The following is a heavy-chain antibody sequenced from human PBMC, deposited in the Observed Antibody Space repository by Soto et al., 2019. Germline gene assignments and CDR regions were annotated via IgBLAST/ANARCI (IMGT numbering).Heavy chain of an antibody. D-gene: IGHD2-2*01. J-gene: IGHJ6*02. CDR1: GGTFSSYA. CDR2: IIPIFGTA. CDR3: ARDEVDHRRVYYYGMDV. Sequence: QVQLVQSGAEVKKPGSSVKVSCKASGGTFSSYAISWVRQAPGQGLEWMGGIIPIFGTANYAQKFQGRVTITADESTSTAYMELSSLRSEDTAVYYCARDEVDHRRVYYYGMDVWGQGTTVTVSS. V-gene: IGHV1-69*01.